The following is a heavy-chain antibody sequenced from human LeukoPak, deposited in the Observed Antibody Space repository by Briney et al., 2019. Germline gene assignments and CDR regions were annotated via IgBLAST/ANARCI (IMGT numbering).Heavy chain of an antibody. Sequence: SETLSLTCTVSGDSISSSYWSWIRQPPGKGLEWIGYIYYSETTNYNPSLKSRVTISADTSKNQFSLKLSSVTAADTAVYYCARRVQHPNWFDPWGQGTLVTVSS. CDR1: GDSISSSY. CDR2: IYYSETT. V-gene: IGHV4-59*12. J-gene: IGHJ5*02. CDR3: ARRVQHPNWFDP.